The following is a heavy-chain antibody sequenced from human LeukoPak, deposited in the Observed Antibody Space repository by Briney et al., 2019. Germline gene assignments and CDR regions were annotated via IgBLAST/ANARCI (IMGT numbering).Heavy chain of an antibody. V-gene: IGHV3-30*02. J-gene: IGHJ4*02. CDR1: GFTLSSYG. D-gene: IGHD4-11*01. CDR3: AKGERSRAVTYYFDY. Sequence: GGSLRLSCAASGFTLSSYGMHWVRQAPGKGLEWVAFIRFDGKNEGYADSVKGRFTISRDTSTNTVYLQMNSLRVEDTAMYYCAKGERSRAVTYYFDYWGQGTLVTVSS. CDR2: IRFDGKNE.